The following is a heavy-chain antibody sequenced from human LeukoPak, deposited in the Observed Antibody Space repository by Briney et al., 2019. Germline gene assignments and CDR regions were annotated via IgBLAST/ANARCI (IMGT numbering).Heavy chain of an antibody. D-gene: IGHD1-26*01. V-gene: IGHV3-48*03. CDR1: GFTFTSYE. Sequence: GGSLRLSCAASGFTFTSYEMNWVRQATGKGLEWVAFISSSGTTINQPDYVKGRFTISRDNPKSTVHLQMDNLRVEDTAVYYCARGWDRAHPTGFEFDVWGQGTLVTVSS. CDR3: ARGWDRAHPTGFEFDV. J-gene: IGHJ4*02. CDR2: ISSSGTTI.